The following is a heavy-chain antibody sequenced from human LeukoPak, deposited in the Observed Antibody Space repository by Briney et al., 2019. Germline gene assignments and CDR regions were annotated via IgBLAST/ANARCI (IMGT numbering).Heavy chain of an antibody. CDR2: IKQDGSEK. V-gene: IGHV3-7*01. CDR3: ARDSEYSSSLFDY. Sequence: GGSLRLSCAASGFTFSSYWMSWVRQAPGKGLEWVANIKQDGSEKYYVDSVKGRFTISRDNAKNSLYLQMNSLRAEDTAVYYCARDSEYSSSLFDYWGQGTLVTVSS. D-gene: IGHD6-6*01. CDR1: GFTFSSYW. J-gene: IGHJ4*02.